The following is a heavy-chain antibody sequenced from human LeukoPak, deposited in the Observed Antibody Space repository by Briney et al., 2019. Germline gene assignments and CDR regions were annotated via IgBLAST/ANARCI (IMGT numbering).Heavy chain of an antibody. CDR2: IIPIFGTA. CDR1: GYTFTSYG. J-gene: IGHJ3*02. D-gene: IGHD2-2*01. Sequence: SVKVSCKASGYTFTSYGISWVRQAPGQGLEWMGGIIPIFGTANYAQKFQGRVTITADESTSTAYMELSSLRSEDTAVYYCVAAIDAFDIWGQGTMVTVSS. V-gene: IGHV1-69*13. CDR3: VAAIDAFDI.